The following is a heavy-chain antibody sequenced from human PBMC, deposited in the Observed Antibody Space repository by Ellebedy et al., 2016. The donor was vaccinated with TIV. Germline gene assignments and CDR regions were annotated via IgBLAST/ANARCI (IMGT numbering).Heavy chain of an antibody. V-gene: IGHV3-7*01. Sequence: GGSLRLSXAASGFMLNNYWMSWVRQAPGKGLEWVATIKQDGSEKYYVASVTGRFTISRDNAKKSLYLQMNSLRAEGTDTAVYYCVRDKMVDATTGSKFDYWGQGTLVTVSS. CDR3: VRDKMVDATTGSKFDY. D-gene: IGHD2-15*01. CDR2: IKQDGSEK. J-gene: IGHJ4*02. CDR1: GFMLNNYW.